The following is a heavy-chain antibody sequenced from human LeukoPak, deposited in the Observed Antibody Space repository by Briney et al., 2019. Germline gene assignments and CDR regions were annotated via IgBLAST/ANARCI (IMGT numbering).Heavy chain of an antibody. CDR2: IFYSGNT. Sequence: SETLSLTCTVSSGSVSNSHYYWAWLRQPPGKGLEWLGSIFYSGNTHYNPSLKSPVTISIDTSKNQFSLKLSSVTAADTAVYYCARVKKGAFDIWGQGTMVTVSS. CDR3: ARVKKGAFDI. V-gene: IGHV4-39*07. CDR1: SGSVSNSHYY. J-gene: IGHJ3*02.